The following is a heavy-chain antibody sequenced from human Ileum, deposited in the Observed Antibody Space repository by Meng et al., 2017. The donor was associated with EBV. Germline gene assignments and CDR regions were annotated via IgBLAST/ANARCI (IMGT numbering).Heavy chain of an antibody. V-gene: IGHV4-59*08. Sequence: QVAVKDAGPGLVKPSETLAPPCTFSVGSISSYYWSWIRQPPGKGLEWIGYIYYSGSTNYNPSLRSRVTISVDTSKNQFSLNLSSVTAADTAVYYCARGGWSLDYWGQGTLVTVSS. CDR2: IYYSGST. CDR3: ARGGWSLDY. CDR1: VGSISSYY. D-gene: IGHD2-15*01. J-gene: IGHJ4*02.